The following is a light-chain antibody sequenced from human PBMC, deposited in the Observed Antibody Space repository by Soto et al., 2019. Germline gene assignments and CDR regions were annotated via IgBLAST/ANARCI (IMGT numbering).Light chain of an antibody. CDR1: SSDIGDFNY. V-gene: IGLV2-11*01. J-gene: IGLJ1*01. CDR2: DVN. Sequence: QSALTQPASVSGSPGQSITISCTGTSSDIGDFNYVSWYQQHPGKAPKLIIFDVNNRPSGVPDRFSGSKSGNTASLTISGLQAEDEADYYCCSYAGTYSYVFGTGTKLTVL. CDR3: CSYAGTYSYV.